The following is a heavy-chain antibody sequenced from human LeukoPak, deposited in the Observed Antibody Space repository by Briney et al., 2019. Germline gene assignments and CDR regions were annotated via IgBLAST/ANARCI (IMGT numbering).Heavy chain of an antibody. Sequence: SETLSLTCTVYVGSFTNYYWSWIRQPPGKGLEWIGEINHSGSTNYNPSLKSRVTISVDTSKNQSSLRLTSVTAADTAVYYCARRFGRKFGERFYYYHYMDVWGKGTTVTISS. CDR3: ARRFGRKFGERFYYYHYMDV. D-gene: IGHD3-10*01. CDR1: VGSFTNYY. V-gene: IGHV4-34*01. J-gene: IGHJ6*03. CDR2: INHSGST.